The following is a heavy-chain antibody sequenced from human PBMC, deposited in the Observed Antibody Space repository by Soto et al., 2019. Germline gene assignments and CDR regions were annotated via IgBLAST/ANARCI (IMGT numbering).Heavy chain of an antibody. D-gene: IGHD3-9*01. CDR2: INAGNGNT. CDR1: GYTFTSYD. J-gene: IGHJ4*02. CDR3: AKDGQTGYIDY. V-gene: IGHV1-3*01. Sequence: ASVKVSCKASGYTFTSYDINWVRQATGQRLEWMGWINAGNGNTKYSQKFQGRVTITRDTSASTAYMELSSLRSEDTAVYYCAKDGQTGYIDYWGQGTLVTVSS.